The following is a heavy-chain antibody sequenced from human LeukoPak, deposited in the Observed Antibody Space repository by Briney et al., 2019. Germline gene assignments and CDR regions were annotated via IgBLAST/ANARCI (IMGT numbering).Heavy chain of an antibody. Sequence: ASVKVSCKASGYTFTSYGISCVRQAPGQGLERMGWISAYNGNTNYAQKIQGRVTMTTDTSTSTAYMELRSLRSDDTAVYYCARDESGYYSSWFDPWGQGTLVTVSS. CDR2: ISAYNGNT. D-gene: IGHD3-3*01. CDR3: ARDESGYYSSWFDP. CDR1: GYTFTSYG. V-gene: IGHV1-18*01. J-gene: IGHJ5*02.